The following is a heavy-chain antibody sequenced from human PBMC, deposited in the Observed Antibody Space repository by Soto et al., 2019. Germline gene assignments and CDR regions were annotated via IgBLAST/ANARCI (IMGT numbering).Heavy chain of an antibody. CDR1: SGSISSSNW. CDR2: IYHSGST. Sequence: QVQLQESGPGLVKPSGTLSLTCAVSSGSISSSNWWSWVRQPPGKGLEWIGEIYHSGSTNYNPSLKSRVTISVDKSKNQFSLKLSSVTAADTAVYYCARSHYDCTNGVCYFSPYYYYYMDVWGKGTTVTVSS. J-gene: IGHJ6*03. CDR3: ARSHYDCTNGVCYFSPYYYYYMDV. D-gene: IGHD2-8*01. V-gene: IGHV4-4*02.